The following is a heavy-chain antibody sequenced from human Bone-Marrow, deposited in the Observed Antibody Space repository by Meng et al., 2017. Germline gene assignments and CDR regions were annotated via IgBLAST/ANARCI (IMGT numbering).Heavy chain of an antibody. CDR1: GVSFSGSH. CDR3: VRYFSTSETYKRNDF. V-gene: IGHV3-73*01. J-gene: IGHJ1*01. CDR2: IETKYSSYAT. Sequence: GESLKISCVVSGVSFSGSHIHWVRQTSEKGLEWIGRIETKYSSYATSYAASVRGRFTISRDDSINTAYLQMNSLKTEDTAVYYCVRYFSTSETYKRNDFWGQGTLVTVSS. D-gene: IGHD3/OR15-3a*01.